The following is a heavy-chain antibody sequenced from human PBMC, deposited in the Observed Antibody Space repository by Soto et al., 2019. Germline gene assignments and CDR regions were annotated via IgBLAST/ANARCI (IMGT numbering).Heavy chain of an antibody. CDR3: ARLQRYYYYMDV. D-gene: IGHD5-18*01. CDR1: GGSISNYY. CDR2: IYHSGST. J-gene: IGHJ6*03. V-gene: IGHV4-59*08. Sequence: SETLSLTCTVSGGSISNYYWSWVRQPPRKGLEWIGYIYHSGSTSYNPSLRSRVTVSLDTSKNHFSLKLSSVTAADTAVYYCARLQRYYYYMDVWGKGTAVTVSS.